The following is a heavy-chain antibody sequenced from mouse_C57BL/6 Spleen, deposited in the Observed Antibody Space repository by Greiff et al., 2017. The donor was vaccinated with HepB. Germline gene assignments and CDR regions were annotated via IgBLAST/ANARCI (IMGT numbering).Heavy chain of an antibody. CDR3: ARFLYGYGFDY. D-gene: IGHD2-2*01. CDR1: GYAFSSYW. J-gene: IGHJ2*01. V-gene: IGHV1-80*01. CDR2: IYPGDGDT. Sequence: VKLQQSGAELVKPGASVKISCKASGYAFSSYWMNWVKQRPGKGLEWIGQIYPGDGDTNYNGKFKGKATLTADKSSSTAYMQLSSLTSEDSAVYFCARFLYGYGFDYWGQGTTLTVSS.